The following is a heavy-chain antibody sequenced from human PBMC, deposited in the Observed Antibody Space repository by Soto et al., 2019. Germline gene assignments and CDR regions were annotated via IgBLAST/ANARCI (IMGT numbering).Heavy chain of an antibody. CDR2: ISYDGSNK. V-gene: IGHV3-30-3*01. J-gene: IGHJ4*02. CDR1: RFTFRSYT. Sequence: QVQLVESGGGVVQPGRSLRLSCAASRFTFRSYTMHWVRQAPGKGLEWVAVISYDGSNKYYADSVKGRFTISRDNSKNTLYLQMNSPRAEDTAVYYCARTGLRFLEWLFDYWGQGTLVTVSS. D-gene: IGHD3-3*01. CDR3: ARTGLRFLEWLFDY.